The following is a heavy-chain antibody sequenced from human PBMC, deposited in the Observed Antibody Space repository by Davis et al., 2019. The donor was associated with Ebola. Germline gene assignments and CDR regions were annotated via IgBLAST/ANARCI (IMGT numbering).Heavy chain of an antibody. CDR3: ARESHDSSGASY. CDR1: GYTFTGYY. CDR2: INPNSGGT. J-gene: IGHJ4*02. Sequence: AASVKVSCKASGYTFTGYYMHWVRQAPGQGLEWMGRINPNSGGTNYAQKFQGRVTMTRDTSISTAYMELSRLRSDDTAVYYCARESHDSSGASYWGQGTLVTVSS. D-gene: IGHD3-22*01. V-gene: IGHV1-2*06.